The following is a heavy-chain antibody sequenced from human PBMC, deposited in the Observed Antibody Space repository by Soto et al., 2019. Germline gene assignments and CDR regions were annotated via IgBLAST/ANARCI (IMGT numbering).Heavy chain of an antibody. CDR3: ARDRRLNMGGSSNWFDP. D-gene: IGHD3-16*01. Sequence: QVQLVQSGAEVKKPGASVKVSCKASGYTFTSYGISWVRQAPGQGLEWMGWISAYNGNTNYAQKLKGRVTMTTDTSESTAYMELRSLRSDDTAVYYFARDRRLNMGGSSNWFDPWGQGTLVTVSS. V-gene: IGHV1-18*01. J-gene: IGHJ5*02. CDR2: ISAYNGNT. CDR1: GYTFTSYG.